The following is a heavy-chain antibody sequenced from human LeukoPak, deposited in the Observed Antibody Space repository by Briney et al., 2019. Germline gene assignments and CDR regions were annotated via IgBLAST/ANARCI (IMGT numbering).Heavy chain of an antibody. CDR1: GGTFSSYA. D-gene: IGHD6-6*01. CDR3: ATSASGSSSDY. J-gene: IGHJ4*02. V-gene: IGHV1-69*05. CDR2: IIPIFGTA. Sequence: ASVKVSCKASGGTFSSYAISWVRQATGQGLEWMGGIIPIFGTANYAQKFQGRVTITTDESTSTAYMELSSLKSEDTAVYYCATSASGSSSDYWGQGTLVTVSS.